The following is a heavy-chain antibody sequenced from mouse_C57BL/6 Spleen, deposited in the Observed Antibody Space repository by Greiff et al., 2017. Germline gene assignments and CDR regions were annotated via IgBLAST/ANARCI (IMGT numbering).Heavy chain of an antibody. CDR3: ARSITTVVAYYFDY. D-gene: IGHD1-1*01. CDR2: IYPGDGDT. J-gene: IGHJ2*01. Sequence: VKLVESGPELVKPGASVKISCKASGYAFSSSWMNWVKQRPGKGLEWIGRIYPGDGDTNYNGKFKGKATLTADKSSSTAYMQLSSLTSEDSAVYFCARSITTVVAYYFDYWGQGTTLTVSS. V-gene: IGHV1-82*01. CDR1: GYAFSSSW.